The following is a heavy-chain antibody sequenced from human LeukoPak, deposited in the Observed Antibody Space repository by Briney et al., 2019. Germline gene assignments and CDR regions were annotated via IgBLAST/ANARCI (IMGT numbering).Heavy chain of an antibody. CDR3: AKKKEGDFDY. V-gene: IGHV3-23*01. J-gene: IGHJ4*02. Sequence: GGSLRLSCAASGFTFSSYAMSWVRQAPGKGLEWVSAISGSGGSTYYTDSVKGRFTISRGNSKNTLYLQMNSLRAEDTAVYYCAKKKEGDFDYWGQGTLVTVSS. D-gene: IGHD1-26*01. CDR1: GFTFSSYA. CDR2: ISGSGGST.